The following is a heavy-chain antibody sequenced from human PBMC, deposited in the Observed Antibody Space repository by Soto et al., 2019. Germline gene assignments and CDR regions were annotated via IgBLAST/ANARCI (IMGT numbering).Heavy chain of an antibody. J-gene: IGHJ6*02. CDR1: GYTFTGYY. Sequence: ASVKVSCKASGYTFTGYYMHWVRQAPGQGLEWMGWVNPNSGGTNYAQKFQGWVTMTRDTSISTAYMELSRLRSDDTAVYYCARSAIFGVVIISPYYYGMDVWGQGTTVTVSS. V-gene: IGHV1-2*04. CDR2: VNPNSGGT. D-gene: IGHD3-3*01. CDR3: ARSAIFGVVIISPYYYGMDV.